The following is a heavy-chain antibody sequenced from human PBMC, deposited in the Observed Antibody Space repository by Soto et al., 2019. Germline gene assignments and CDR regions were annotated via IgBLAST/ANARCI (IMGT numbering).Heavy chain of an antibody. CDR3: ARHLTYCSAGSCYSDFPYYGMDV. CDR1: GGSISTGGYY. V-gene: IGHV4-39*01. CDR2: IFYSGST. Sequence: PSETLCLTWTVSGGSISTGGYYWGWIRQPPGKGLEWIGSIFYSGSTYYNPSLKSRVTISVDTSKNQFSLKLSSVTAADTAVYYCARHLTYCSAGSCYSDFPYYGMDVWGQGTTV. D-gene: IGHD2-15*01. J-gene: IGHJ6*02.